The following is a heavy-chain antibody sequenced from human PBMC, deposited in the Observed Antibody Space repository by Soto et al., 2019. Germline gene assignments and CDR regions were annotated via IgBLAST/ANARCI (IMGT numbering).Heavy chain of an antibody. V-gene: IGHV2-5*02. CDR1: GFSLSTSGVG. CDR3: AHKGPEDWPLDY. Sequence: QITLKESGPTLVRPTQTLMLTCAFAGFSLSTSGVGVDWIRQPPGKALEWLAVIYWDDSKHYSPSLRSRLTITKDTSKNQVVLTMTNMDPMDTGTYYCAHKGPEDWPLDYWGQGTLVTVSS. J-gene: IGHJ4*02. D-gene: IGHD3-9*01. CDR2: IYWDDSK.